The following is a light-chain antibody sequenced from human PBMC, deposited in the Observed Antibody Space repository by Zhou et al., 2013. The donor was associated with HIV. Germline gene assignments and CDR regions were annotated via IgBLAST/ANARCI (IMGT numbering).Light chain of an antibody. CDR2: KAS. CDR3: QRCDDYSPWT. J-gene: IGKJ1*01. CDR1: QSVDSW. V-gene: IGKV1-5*03. Sequence: DIQMTQSPSTLSASVGDRVTITCRASQSVDSWLAWYQQKPGKAPKLLISKASSLETGVPSRFSGSGSGTEFTLTISSLQPDDFATYYCQRCDDYSPWTFGQGTKVEIK.